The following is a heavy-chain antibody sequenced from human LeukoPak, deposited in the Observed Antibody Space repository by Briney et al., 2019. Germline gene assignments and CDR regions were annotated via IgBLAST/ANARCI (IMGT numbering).Heavy chain of an antibody. Sequence: SETLSPTCAVYGGSFSGYYWSWIRQPPGKGLEWIGEINHSGSTNYNPSLKSRVTISVDTSKNQFSLKLSSVTAADTAVYYCARSGSSMVRGVPLDYWGQGTLVTVSS. CDR2: INHSGST. CDR3: ARSGSSMVRGVPLDY. CDR1: GGSFSGYY. V-gene: IGHV4-34*01. J-gene: IGHJ4*02. D-gene: IGHD3-10*01.